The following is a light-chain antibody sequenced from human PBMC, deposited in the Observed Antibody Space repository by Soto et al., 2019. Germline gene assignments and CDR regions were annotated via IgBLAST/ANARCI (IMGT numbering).Light chain of an antibody. Sequence: DIQMTQSPSTLSGSVGDRVTITCGACQTISSWLAWYQQKPGKAPKLLIYAASSLQRGFPSRFSGSGSGPDFTLTISSLQPEDFATYYCQQSYSTPWTYGQGTKVDIK. J-gene: IGKJ1*01. CDR3: QQSYSTPWT. CDR1: QTISSW. CDR2: AAS. V-gene: IGKV1-39*01.